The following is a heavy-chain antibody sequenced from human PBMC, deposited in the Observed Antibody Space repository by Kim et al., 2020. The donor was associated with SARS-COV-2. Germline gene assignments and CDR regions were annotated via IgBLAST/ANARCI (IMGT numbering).Heavy chain of an antibody. D-gene: IGHD2-15*01. CDR1: GFTFSSYA. V-gene: IGHV3-30*04. Sequence: GGSLRLSCAASGFTFSSYAMHWVRQAPGKGLEWVAVISCDGSNKYYVDSVKGRFTISRDNSKNTLYLQMNSLRAEDTAVYYCARDGPTSSTIDYWGQGTL. CDR2: ISCDGSNK. J-gene: IGHJ4*02. CDR3: ARDGPTSSTIDY.